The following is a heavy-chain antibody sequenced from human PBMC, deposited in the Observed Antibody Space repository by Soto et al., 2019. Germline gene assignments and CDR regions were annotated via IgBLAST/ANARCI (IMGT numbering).Heavy chain of an antibody. J-gene: IGHJ6*02. V-gene: IGHV1-58*01. D-gene: IGHD1-1*01. Sequence: GASVKVSCKASGFTFTSSAVQWVRQTRGQHLEWIGWIVVGSANTNYAQRFQERVTITSDRSTNTAYMELSSLGSEDTAVYYCAAVSSWNDGNFYCYGLDFWGQGTTVTVSS. CDR3: AAVSSWNDGNFYCYGLDF. CDR2: IVVGSANT. CDR1: GFTFTSSA.